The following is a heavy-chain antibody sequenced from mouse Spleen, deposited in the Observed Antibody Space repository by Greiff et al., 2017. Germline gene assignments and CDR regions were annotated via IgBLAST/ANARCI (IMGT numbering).Heavy chain of an antibody. D-gene: IGHD4-1*02. CDR1: GFTFSDYG. CDR3: ARRSTGYFDV. J-gene: IGHJ1*03. Sequence: EVQLVETGGDLVKPGGSLKLSCAASGFTFSDYGMHWVRQAPEKGLEWVAYISSGSSTIYYADTVKGRFTISRDNAKNTLFLQMTSLRSEDTAMYYCARRSTGYFDVWGTGTTVTVSS. V-gene: IGHV5-17*01. CDR2: ISSGSSTI.